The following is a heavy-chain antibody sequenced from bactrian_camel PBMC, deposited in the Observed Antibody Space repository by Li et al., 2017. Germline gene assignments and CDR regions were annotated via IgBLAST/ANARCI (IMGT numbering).Heavy chain of an antibody. V-gene: IGHV3S42*01. J-gene: IGHJ6*01. Sequence: VQLVESGGGLVQPGGSLRLSCAASGFTFSSYAMSWVRQTPGKGLEWVSDIESGSGTTNSADSVKGRFTISRDNAKNTLYLQMNSLKPEDTAVYYCAADVRVDDFGYWGQGTQVTVS. D-gene: IGHD1*01. CDR2: IESGSGTT. CDR3: AADVRVDDFGY. CDR1: GFTFSSYA.